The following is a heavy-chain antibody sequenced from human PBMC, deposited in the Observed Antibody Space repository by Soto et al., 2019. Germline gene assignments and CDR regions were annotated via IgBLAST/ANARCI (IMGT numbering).Heavy chain of an antibody. CDR3: AKDKGPSHFYYMDV. CDR1: GFTLDDYA. V-gene: IGHV3-9*01. Sequence: EVQLVESGGGLVQPGRSLRLSCAASGFTLDDYAMHWVRQAPGKGLEWVSGISWNRGSIGYADSVKGRFTISRDNAKNSLYLQMNSLRAEDTALHYCAKDKGPSHFYYMDVWGKGTTVTVSS. J-gene: IGHJ6*03. CDR2: ISWNRGSI.